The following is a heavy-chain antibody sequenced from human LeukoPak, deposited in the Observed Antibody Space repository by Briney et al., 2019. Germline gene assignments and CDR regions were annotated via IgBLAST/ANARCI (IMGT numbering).Heavy chain of an antibody. V-gene: IGHV3-23*01. CDR1: GFTFSSYA. CDR2: LSGSGGST. Sequence: GGSLRLSCAASGFTFSSYAMGWVRQAPGKGLEWVSALSGSGGSTFYADSVKGRFTISRGNSKNTLYLQMNSLRADDTAVYYCAKGPVGVTTRNYFDYWGQGTLVTVSS. CDR3: AKGPVGVTTRNYFDY. D-gene: IGHD1-26*01. J-gene: IGHJ4*02.